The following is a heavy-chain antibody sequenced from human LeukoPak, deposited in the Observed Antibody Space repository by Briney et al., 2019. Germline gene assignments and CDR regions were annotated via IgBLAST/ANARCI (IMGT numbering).Heavy chain of an antibody. V-gene: IGHV4-4*07. D-gene: IGHD3-22*01. Sequence: SETLSLTCTVSGGFISSYYWSWIRQPAGKGLEWIGRIYTSGSTNYNPSLKSRVTMSVDTSKNQFSLKLSSVTAADTAVYYCASLYDSSGYYYLDAFDIWGQGTMVTVSS. CDR2: IYTSGST. CDR1: GGFISSYY. CDR3: ASLYDSSGYYYLDAFDI. J-gene: IGHJ3*02.